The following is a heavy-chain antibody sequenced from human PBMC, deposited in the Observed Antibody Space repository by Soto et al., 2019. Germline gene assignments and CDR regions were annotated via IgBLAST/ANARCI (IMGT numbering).Heavy chain of an antibody. Sequence: EVQLVESGGGLVQPGGSLRLSCASSGFTFSSYSMNWVRQAPGKGLEWVSYISSSSSTIYYADSVKGRFTISRDNAKNPLYLQMNSLRDEDTAVYYCARDSILEWFLFDYWGQGTLVTVSS. CDR2: ISSSSSTI. V-gene: IGHV3-48*02. CDR3: ARDSILEWFLFDY. D-gene: IGHD3-3*01. J-gene: IGHJ4*02. CDR1: GFTFSSYS.